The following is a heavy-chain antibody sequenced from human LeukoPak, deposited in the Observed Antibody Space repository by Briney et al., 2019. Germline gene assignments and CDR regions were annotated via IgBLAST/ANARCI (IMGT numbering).Heavy chain of an antibody. Sequence: GGSLRLSCAASGFTFSSYSMNWVRQAPGKGLEWVSSISSSSSYIYYADSVKGRVTISRDNAKNLVYLQMNSLSAEDTAVYYCAKGHHHRSGSFWVWGQGTLVTVSS. D-gene: IGHD3-10*01. J-gene: IGHJ4*02. CDR1: GFTFSSYS. V-gene: IGHV3-21*04. CDR2: ISSSSSYI. CDR3: AKGHHHRSGSFWV.